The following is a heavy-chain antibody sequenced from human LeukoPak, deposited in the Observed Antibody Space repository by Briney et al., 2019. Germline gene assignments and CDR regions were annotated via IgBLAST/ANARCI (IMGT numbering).Heavy chain of an antibody. CDR2: ISGSGGST. CDR3: AKALEYYYGSGSYLFDY. Sequence: GGSLRLSCTVSGFTVSSNSMSWVRQAPGKGLEWVSAISGSGGSTYYADSVKGRFTISRDNSKNTLYLQMNSLRAEDTAVYYCAKALEYYYGSGSYLFDYWGQGTLVTVSS. J-gene: IGHJ4*02. D-gene: IGHD3-10*01. CDR1: GFTVSSNS. V-gene: IGHV3-23*01.